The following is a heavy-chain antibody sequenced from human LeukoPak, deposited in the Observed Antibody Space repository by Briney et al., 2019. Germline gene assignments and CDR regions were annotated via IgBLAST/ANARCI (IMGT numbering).Heavy chain of an antibody. J-gene: IGHJ4*02. CDR3: ARFDRDGYNLDY. CDR2: IYYTGST. D-gene: IGHD5-24*01. CDR1: GGSISGYY. Sequence: SETLSLTCTVSGGSISGYYWTWIRQPPGKGLEWIGYIYYTGSTNYNPSLKSRVTISVDTPKNQFSLNLSSVTAADTALYYCARFDRDGYNLDYWGQGTLVTVSS. V-gene: IGHV4-59*01.